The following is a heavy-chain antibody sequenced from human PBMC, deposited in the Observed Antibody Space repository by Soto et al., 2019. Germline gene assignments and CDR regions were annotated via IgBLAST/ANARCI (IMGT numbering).Heavy chain of an antibody. CDR3: ARERKGFGYIEF. D-gene: IGHD2-15*01. J-gene: IGHJ4*02. Sequence: LETLSLTCTVSGSITGYYWSWVSQPPGKRLEWVGYMFHGGTTKYDPSLQSRVTWSLDTAKNQFSLSLTSVTAADTAFYYCARERKGFGYIEFWGQGALVTVSS. CDR2: MFHGGTT. V-gene: IGHV4-59*01. CDR1: GSITGYY.